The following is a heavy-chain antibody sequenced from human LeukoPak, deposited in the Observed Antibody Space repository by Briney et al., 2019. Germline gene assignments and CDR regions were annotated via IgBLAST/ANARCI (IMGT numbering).Heavy chain of an antibody. CDR3: ARQGTPFYYYYGMDV. D-gene: IGHD1-14*01. CDR2: IDPSDSYT. V-gene: IGHV5-10-1*01. Sequence: GESLKISCKGSGYSFTSYWISWVRQMPGKGLEWMGRIDPSDSYTNYSPSFQGHVTISADKSISTAYLQWSSLKASDTAMYYCARQGTPFYYYYGMDVWDQGTTVTVSS. CDR1: GYSFTSYW. J-gene: IGHJ6*02.